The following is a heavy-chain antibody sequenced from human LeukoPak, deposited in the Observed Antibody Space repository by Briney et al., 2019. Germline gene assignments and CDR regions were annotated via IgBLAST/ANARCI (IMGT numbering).Heavy chain of an antibody. Sequence: SGGSLRLSCAASGFTFSDYNMRWIRQAPGKGLEWVSSISGSGGNTYYADSVKGRFTISRDNSKNTLYLQMNSLRAEDTAVYYCAKPARTDAFDIWGQGTMITVSS. CDR3: AKPARTDAFDI. CDR1: GFTFSDYN. CDR2: ISGSGGNT. V-gene: IGHV3-23*01. J-gene: IGHJ3*02. D-gene: IGHD1-14*01.